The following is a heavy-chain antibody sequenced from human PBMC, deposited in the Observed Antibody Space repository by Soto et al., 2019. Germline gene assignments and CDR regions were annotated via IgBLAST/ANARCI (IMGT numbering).Heavy chain of an antibody. CDR2: IIPIFGTA. D-gene: IGHD6-13*01. Sequence: SVKVSCKASGGTFSSYAISWVRQAPGQGLEWMGGIIPIFGTANYAQKFQGRATITADKSTSTAYMELSSLRSEDTAVYYCASRKFSSSWYGYYYGMDVWGQGTTVTVSS. V-gene: IGHV1-69*06. CDR3: ASRKFSSSWYGYYYGMDV. J-gene: IGHJ6*02. CDR1: GGTFSSYA.